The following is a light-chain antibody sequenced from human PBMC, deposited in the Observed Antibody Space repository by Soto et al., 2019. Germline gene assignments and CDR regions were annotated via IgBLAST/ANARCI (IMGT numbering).Light chain of an antibody. CDR3: QSYDSSLSALWG. Sequence: QSVLTQPPSVSGAPGQRVTISCTGSSSNIGAGYDVHWYQQLPGTAPKLLIYGNSNRPSGVPDRFSGSKSGTSASLAITGLQAEDEADYYCQSYDSSLSALWGFGGGTKVTVL. V-gene: IGLV1-40*01. CDR2: GNS. J-gene: IGLJ3*02. CDR1: SSNIGAGYD.